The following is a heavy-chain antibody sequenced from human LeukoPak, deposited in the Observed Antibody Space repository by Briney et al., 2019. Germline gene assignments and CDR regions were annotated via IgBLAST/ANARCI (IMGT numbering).Heavy chain of an antibody. CDR3: ARVGTLPDDALDM. CDR1: GLRFDDYG. Sequence: LTGGSLRLSCAASGLRFDDYGMSWVRQRPGKGLEWVSGINRSSGDTGYADSVKGRFTISRDNARDSLYLQMNTLRAEDTAVYYCARVGTLPDDALDMWGQGTMVTVSS. CDR2: INRSSGDT. D-gene: IGHD1-26*01. V-gene: IGHV3-20*04. J-gene: IGHJ3*02.